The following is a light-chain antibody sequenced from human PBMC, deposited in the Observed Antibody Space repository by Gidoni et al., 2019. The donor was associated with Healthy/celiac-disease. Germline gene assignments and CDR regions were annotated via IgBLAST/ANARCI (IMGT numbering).Light chain of an antibody. CDR2: DAS. J-gene: IGKJ4*01. CDR1: QDISNY. CDR3: QQYDNLPFT. Sequence: DIQMTQSPSSLSASVGDRVTITCQASQDISNYLNWYQQKPGKAPKLLIYDASNLETGVPSRFSGSGSGTDFTFTIRSLQPEDIATYYCQQYDNLPFTFGGXTKVEIK. V-gene: IGKV1-33*01.